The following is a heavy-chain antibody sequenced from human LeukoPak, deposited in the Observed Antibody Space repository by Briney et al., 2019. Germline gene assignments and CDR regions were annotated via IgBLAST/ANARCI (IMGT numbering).Heavy chain of an antibody. J-gene: IGHJ3*02. Sequence: PGGSLRLSCVGSGFTFSSFWMNWVRQAPGKGPEWVANIKQDGSETYYMDSVEGRFTISRDNAKNSLYLQMNSLRVEDTAVYYCGRDLNPSYGTGSYYDAFDIWGQGTMVTVSS. V-gene: IGHV3-7*01. CDR2: IKQDGSET. CDR3: GRDLNPSYGTGSYYDAFDI. D-gene: IGHD3-10*01. CDR1: GFTFSSFW.